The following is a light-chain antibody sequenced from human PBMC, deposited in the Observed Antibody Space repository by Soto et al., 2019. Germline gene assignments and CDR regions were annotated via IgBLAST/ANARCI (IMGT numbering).Light chain of an antibody. Sequence: TPPASLSWSPGQSITLSCPGTRSDVGSYNLVSWYQQHPGKAPKLMIYEGSKRPSGVSNRFSGSKSGNTASLTISGLQAEDEADYYCCSYAGSSVFGTGTKVTVL. CDR1: RSDVGSYNL. CDR2: EGS. V-gene: IGLV2-23*01. J-gene: IGLJ1*01. CDR3: CSYAGSSV.